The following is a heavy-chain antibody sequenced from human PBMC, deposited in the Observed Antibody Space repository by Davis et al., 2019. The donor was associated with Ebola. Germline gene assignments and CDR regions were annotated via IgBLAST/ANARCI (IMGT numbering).Heavy chain of an antibody. CDR1: GNSFNSHW. CDR2: IYTGDSDT. V-gene: IGHV5-51*01. Sequence: GESLKISCQSSGNSFNSHWIAWVRQLPGKGLEWMGVIYTGDSDTRYSPSFRGQVTISADNSVKTAFLQWSSLKASDTAMYYCASLRRAITGFDDGYDIWGQGTMVTVS. J-gene: IGHJ3*02. CDR3: ASLRRAITGFDDGYDI. D-gene: IGHD3-9*01.